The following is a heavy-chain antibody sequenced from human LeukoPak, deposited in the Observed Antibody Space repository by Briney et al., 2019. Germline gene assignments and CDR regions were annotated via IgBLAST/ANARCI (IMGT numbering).Heavy chain of an antibody. J-gene: IGHJ4*02. V-gene: IGHV3-30-3*01. CDR1: GFTFSSYA. D-gene: IGHD6-6*01. Sequence: GRSLRLSCAASGFTFSSYAMHWVRQAPGKGLEWVAVISYDGSNKYYADSVKGRFTISRDNAKNSLYLQMNSLRAEDTALHYCAREALGSSSSFDFWGQGTLVTVSS. CDR2: ISYDGSNK. CDR3: AREALGSSSSFDF.